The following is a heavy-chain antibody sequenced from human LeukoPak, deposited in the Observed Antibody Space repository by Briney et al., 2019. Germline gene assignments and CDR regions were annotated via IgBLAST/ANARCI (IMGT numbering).Heavy chain of an antibody. CDR2: INTNTGNP. D-gene: IGHD6-13*01. CDR1: GYTFTGYY. J-gene: IGHJ5*02. Sequence: ASVKVSCKASGYTFTGYYMHWVRQAPGQGLEWMGWINTNTGNPTYAQGFTGRFVFSLDTSVSTAYLQISSLKAEDTAVYYCARVDSSSLMSWFDPWGQGTLVTVSS. V-gene: IGHV7-4-1*02. CDR3: ARVDSSSLMSWFDP.